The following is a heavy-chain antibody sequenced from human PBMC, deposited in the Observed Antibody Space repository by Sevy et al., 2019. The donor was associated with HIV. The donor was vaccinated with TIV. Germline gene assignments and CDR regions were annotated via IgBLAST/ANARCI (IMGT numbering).Heavy chain of an antibody. Sequence: GESLKISCKGSGYSFTSYLICWVRQIPGKGLEWMGIIYPGDSDTRYSPSFQGKVTISADKSISTAYLQWSSLKASDTAMYYCARALYSSSWFSNYYYYGMDVWGQGTTVTVSS. V-gene: IGHV5-51*01. J-gene: IGHJ6*02. CDR2: IYPGDSDT. CDR3: ARALYSSSWFSNYYYYGMDV. D-gene: IGHD6-13*01. CDR1: GYSFTSYL.